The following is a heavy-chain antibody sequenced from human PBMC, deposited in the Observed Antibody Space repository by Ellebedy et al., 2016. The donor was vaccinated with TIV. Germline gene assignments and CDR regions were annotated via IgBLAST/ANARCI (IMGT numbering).Heavy chain of an antibody. V-gene: IGHV4-39*01. J-gene: IGHJ5*02. CDR3: ARWFGELLYVRWFDP. CDR1: GDSISRSSYY. D-gene: IGHD3-10*01. Sequence: SETLSLTCTVSGDSISRSSYYWGWIRPPPGKGLEWIGSIYYTGSTDYNPSLKSRVAISADTSKNQFSLRLSSVTAADTAVYYCARWFGELLYVRWFDPWGQGTLVTVSS. CDR2: IYYTGST.